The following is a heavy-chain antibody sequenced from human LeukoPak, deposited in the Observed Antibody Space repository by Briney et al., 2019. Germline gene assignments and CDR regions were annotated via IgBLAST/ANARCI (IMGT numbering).Heavy chain of an antibody. D-gene: IGHD5-24*01. Sequence: GGFLRLSCAASGSTFSSHWMSWARQPPGKGLEWVANIKQDGSEKYYMDSVKGRFTIYRDNAKNSLYLQMSSLRVEDTAVYYCARDGDGYKSIPFDYWGQGTLVTISS. CDR2: IKQDGSEK. J-gene: IGHJ4*02. CDR1: GSTFSSHW. CDR3: ARDGDGYKSIPFDY. V-gene: IGHV3-7*01.